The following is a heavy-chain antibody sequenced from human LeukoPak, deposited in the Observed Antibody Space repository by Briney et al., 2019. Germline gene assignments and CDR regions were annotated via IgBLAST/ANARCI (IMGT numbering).Heavy chain of an antibody. Sequence: GGSLRLSCAASGFTFSSYWMSWVRQAPGKGLEWVANIKQDGSEKYYVDSVKGRFTISRDNAKNSLYLQMNSLRAEDTAVYYCARYQDSGYDQYYYYYGLDVWGQGTTVTVSS. CDR3: ARYQDSGYDQYYYYYGLDV. J-gene: IGHJ6*02. V-gene: IGHV3-7*01. D-gene: IGHD5-12*01. CDR1: GFTFSSYW. CDR2: IKQDGSEK.